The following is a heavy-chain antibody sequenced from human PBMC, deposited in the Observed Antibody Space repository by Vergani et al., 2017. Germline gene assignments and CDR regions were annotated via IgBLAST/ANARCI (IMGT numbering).Heavy chain of an antibody. Sequence: QVRLQESGPGLVKPSQTLSLTCAVSGHSITNGGCSLNWIRQAPGKGPEGLGYIFLSGNSDCNPSLKNRVSISLDKSKNQFSLWVNSVTAADTAVYFCARASLRARVGYYYYMDVWGKGKTVVVSS. V-gene: IGHV4-30-2*01. CDR2: IFLSGNS. CDR3: ARASLRARVGYYYYMDV. D-gene: IGHD3-16*02. CDR1: GHSITNGGCS. J-gene: IGHJ6*03.